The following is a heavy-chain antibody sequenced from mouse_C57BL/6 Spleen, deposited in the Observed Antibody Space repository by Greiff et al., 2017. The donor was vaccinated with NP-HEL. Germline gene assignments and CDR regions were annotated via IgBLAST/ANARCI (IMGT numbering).Heavy chain of an antibody. CDR3: ARAKYHDSGGRYYFDD. CDR2: IDPSDSDT. D-gene: IGHD2-4*01. CDR1: GYTFTSYW. Sequence: QVQLQQPGAELVRPGSSVKLSCKASGYTFTSYWMHWVKQRPIQGLEWIGNIDPSDSDTHYNQKFKDKATLTVDKSSSTAYMQLSSLTSEDSAVYYCARAKYHDSGGRYYFDDWGKGTTLTVSS. J-gene: IGHJ2*01. V-gene: IGHV1-52*01.